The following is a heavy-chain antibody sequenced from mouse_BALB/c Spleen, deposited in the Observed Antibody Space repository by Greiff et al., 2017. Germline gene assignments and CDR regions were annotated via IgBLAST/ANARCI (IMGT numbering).Heavy chain of an antibody. D-gene: IGHD1-2*01. CDR1: GFSLTSYG. J-gene: IGHJ4*01. Sequence: VQLVESGPGLVAPSQSLSITCTVSGFSLTSYGVHWVRQPPGKGLEWLGVIWAGGSTNYNSALMSRLSISKDNSKSQVFLKMNSLQTDDTAMYYCARGGGFSYYYAMDYWGQGTSVTVSS. V-gene: IGHV2-9*02. CDR2: IWAGGST. CDR3: ARGGGFSYYYAMDY.